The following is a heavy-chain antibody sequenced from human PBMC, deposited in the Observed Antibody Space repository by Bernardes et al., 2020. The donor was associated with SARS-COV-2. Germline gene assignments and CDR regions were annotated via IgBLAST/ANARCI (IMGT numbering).Heavy chain of an antibody. CDR2: IYSTSTAI. V-gene: IGHV3-48*02. CDR3: AREVYSYTGARESEYGMDV. Sequence: GGSLRLSCTASGFNFAIYSMNWVRQAPGKGLEWISYIYSTSTAIYYADSVKGRFTVSRDNARNSLYLQMNSLTDEDTAVYYCAREVYSYTGARESEYGMDVWGQGTTVTVSS. D-gene: IGHD5-18*01. J-gene: IGHJ6*02. CDR1: GFNFAIYS.